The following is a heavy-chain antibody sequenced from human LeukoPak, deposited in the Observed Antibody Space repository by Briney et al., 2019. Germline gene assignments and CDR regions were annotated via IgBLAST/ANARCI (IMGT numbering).Heavy chain of an antibody. D-gene: IGHD4-17*01. CDR3: ARIYGDYSSYYYYGMDV. CDR2: ISAYNGNT. J-gene: IGHJ6*04. Sequence: ASVKVSGKASGYTFTSYGISWVRQAPGQGLEWMGWISAYNGNTNYAQKLQGRVTMTTDTSTSTAYMELRSLRSDDTAVYYCARIYGDYSSYYYYGMDVWGKGTTVTVSS. CDR1: GYTFTSYG. V-gene: IGHV1-18*04.